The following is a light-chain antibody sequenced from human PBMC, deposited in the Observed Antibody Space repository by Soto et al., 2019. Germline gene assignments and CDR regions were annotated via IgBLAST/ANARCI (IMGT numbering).Light chain of an antibody. Sequence: EIGMTQSPATLSVSPGERATLSCRASQSISSNLAWYQQKPGQAPRLLIYGASTRATGIPATFSGSGSGTEFTLTISSLQSEDFAVYYCQQYNNWPFTFSPGNKVDIK. J-gene: IGKJ3*01. CDR1: QSISSN. V-gene: IGKV3-15*01. CDR2: GAS. CDR3: QQYNNWPFT.